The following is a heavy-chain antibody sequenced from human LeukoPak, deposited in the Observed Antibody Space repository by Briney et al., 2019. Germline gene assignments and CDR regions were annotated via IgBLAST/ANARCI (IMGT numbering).Heavy chain of an antibody. CDR1: GGSISSSSYY. J-gene: IGHJ4*02. CDR3: ARLQPLGGSGRGYFDY. CDR2: IYYSGST. Sequence: PSETLSLTCTVSGGSISSSSYYWGWIRQPPGKGLEWIGSIYYSGSTYYNPSLKSRVTISVDTSKNQFSLKLSSVTAADTAVYYCARLQPLGGSGRGYFDYWGQGTLVTVSS. V-gene: IGHV4-39*07. D-gene: IGHD3-10*01.